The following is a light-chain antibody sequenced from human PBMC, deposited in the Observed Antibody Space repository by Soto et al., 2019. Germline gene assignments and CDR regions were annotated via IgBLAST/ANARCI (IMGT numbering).Light chain of an antibody. J-gene: IGKJ2*01. CDR3: QQYGSTPKT. Sequence: EIVLTQSPGTLSLSPGERATLSCRASQSVRSSYLAWFQQKPGQAPRLLIYAASSRATGIPDRFSGSESGTYFTVTISRLEPEDFAVYYCQQYGSTPKTFGQGTKLEIK. CDR2: AAS. CDR1: QSVRSSY. V-gene: IGKV3-20*01.